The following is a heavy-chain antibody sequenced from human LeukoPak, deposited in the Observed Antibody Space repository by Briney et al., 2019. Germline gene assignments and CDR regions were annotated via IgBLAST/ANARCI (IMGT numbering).Heavy chain of an antibody. Sequence: PSETLSLTCTVSGGSISSYYWSWIRQPAGKGLEWIGCIYTSGSTNYNPSLKSRVTISVDTSKNQFSLKLSSVTAADTAVYYCARDLKTYTDAFDIWGQGTMVTVSS. CDR3: ARDLKTYTDAFDI. D-gene: IGHD3-9*01. CDR1: GGSISSYY. J-gene: IGHJ3*02. CDR2: IYTSGST. V-gene: IGHV4-4*07.